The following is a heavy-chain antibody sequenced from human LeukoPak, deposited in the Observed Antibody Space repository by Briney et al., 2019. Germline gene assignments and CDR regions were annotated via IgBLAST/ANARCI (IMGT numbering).Heavy chain of an antibody. Sequence: SETLSLTCAVYGGSFSGYYWSWIRQPPGKGLEWIGEINHSGSTNYNPSLKSRVTISVDTSKNQFSLRRSCVRDADTAVYYCARGRNYDSSGYYYFDYWGQGTLVTVSS. CDR1: GGSFSGYY. CDR2: INHSGST. D-gene: IGHD3-22*01. CDR3: ARGRNYDSSGYYYFDY. V-gene: IGHV4-34*01. J-gene: IGHJ4*02.